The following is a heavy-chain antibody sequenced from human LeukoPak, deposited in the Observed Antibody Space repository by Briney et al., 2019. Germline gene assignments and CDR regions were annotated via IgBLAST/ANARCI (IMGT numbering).Heavy chain of an antibody. CDR2: IYTSGST. Sequence: LSETLSLTCTVSGGSISSYYWSWIRQPAGKGLEWIGRIYTSGSTNYNPSLKSRVTMSVDTSKNQFSLKLSSVTAADTAVYYCARDLYKSGWLVRGMDVWGQGTTVTVSS. J-gene: IGHJ6*02. CDR1: GGSISSYY. CDR3: ARDLYKSGWLVRGMDV. V-gene: IGHV4-4*07. D-gene: IGHD6-19*01.